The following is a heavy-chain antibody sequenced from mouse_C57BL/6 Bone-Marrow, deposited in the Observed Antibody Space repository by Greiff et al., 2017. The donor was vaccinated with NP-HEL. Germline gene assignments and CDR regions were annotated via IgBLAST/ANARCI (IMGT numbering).Heavy chain of an antibody. CDR3: ARCGDGYDGEPWFAY. D-gene: IGHD2-2*01. J-gene: IGHJ3*01. CDR2: INPSSGYT. CDR1: GYTFTSYT. Sequence: QVQLQQSGAELARPGASVKMSCKASGYTFTSYTMHWVKQRPGQGLEWIGYINPSSGYTKYNQKFKDKATLTADNSSSTAYMQLSSLTSEDSAVYYCARCGDGYDGEPWFAYWGQGTLVTVSA. V-gene: IGHV1-4*01.